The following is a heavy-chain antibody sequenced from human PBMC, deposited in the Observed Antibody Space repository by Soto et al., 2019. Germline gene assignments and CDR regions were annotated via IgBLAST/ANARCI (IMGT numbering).Heavy chain of an antibody. CDR2: IYSGGST. J-gene: IGHJ6*03. V-gene: IGHV3-66*01. CDR3: ARGGIAARPTPRHYYYMDV. CDR1: GFTVSSNY. Sequence: GGSLRLSCAASGFTVSSNYMSWVRQAPGKGLEWVSVIYSGGSTYYADSVKGRFTISRDNSKNTLYLQMNSLRAEDTAVYYCARGGIAARPTPRHYYYMDVWGKGTTVTVSS. D-gene: IGHD6-6*01.